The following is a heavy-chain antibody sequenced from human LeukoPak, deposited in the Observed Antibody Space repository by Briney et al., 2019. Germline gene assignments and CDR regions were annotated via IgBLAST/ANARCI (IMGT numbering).Heavy chain of an antibody. D-gene: IGHD3-9*01. CDR1: GGSFSGYY. CDR2: INHSGST. V-gene: IGHV4-34*01. J-gene: IGHJ6*02. Sequence: SETLSLTCAVYGGSFSGYYWSWIRQPPGKGLEWTGEINHSGSTNYNPSLKSRVTISVDTSKNQFSLKLSSVTAADTAVYYCARGGRLRYFDWLPYYYYYYGMDVWGQGTTVTVSS. CDR3: ARGGRLRYFDWLPYYYYYYGMDV.